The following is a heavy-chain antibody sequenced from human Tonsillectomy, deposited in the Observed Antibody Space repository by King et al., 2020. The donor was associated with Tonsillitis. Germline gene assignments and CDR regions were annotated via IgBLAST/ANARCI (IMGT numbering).Heavy chain of an antibody. CDR1: GGSISSSSYY. CDR3: GMRYYYDSSGYDY. D-gene: IGHD3-22*01. CDR2: NYYSGSI. J-gene: IGHJ4*02. V-gene: IGHV4-39*01. Sequence: QLQESGPGLVKPSETLSLTCTVSGGSISSSSYYWGWIRQPPGKGLEWIGSNYYSGSIYYNPSLKSRVTISVDTSKNQFFLKLSSLTAADTAVYYCGMRYYYDSSGYDYWGQGTLVTVSS.